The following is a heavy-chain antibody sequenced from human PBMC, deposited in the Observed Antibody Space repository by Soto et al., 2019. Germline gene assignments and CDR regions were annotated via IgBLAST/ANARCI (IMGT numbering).Heavy chain of an antibody. Sequence: SETLSLTCTVSGGSISSGDYYWSWIRQPPGKGLEWIGYIYYSGSTYYNPSLKSRVTISVDTSKNQFSLKLSSVTAADTAVYYCARDQEGDHTFDYWGQGTLVTVSS. D-gene: IGHD3-16*01. J-gene: IGHJ4*02. CDR3: ARDQEGDHTFDY. V-gene: IGHV4-30-4*01. CDR1: GGSISSGDYY. CDR2: IYYSGST.